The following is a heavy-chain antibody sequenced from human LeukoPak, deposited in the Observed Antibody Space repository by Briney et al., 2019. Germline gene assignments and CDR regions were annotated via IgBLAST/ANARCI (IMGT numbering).Heavy chain of an antibody. Sequence: ASVKVSCKASGGTFSSYAISWVRQATGQGLEWMGWMNPNSGNTGYVQKFQGRVTMTRNTSISTAYMELSSLRSEDTAVYYCTRAGVDTAMVIYYYYYMDVWGKGTTVTISS. CDR3: TRAGVDTAMVIYYYYYMDV. J-gene: IGHJ6*03. D-gene: IGHD5-18*01. CDR1: GGTFSSYA. CDR2: MNPNSGNT. V-gene: IGHV1-8*02.